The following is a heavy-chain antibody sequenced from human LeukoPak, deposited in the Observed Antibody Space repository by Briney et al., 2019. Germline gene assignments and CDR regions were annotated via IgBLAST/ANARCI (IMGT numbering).Heavy chain of an antibody. D-gene: IGHD3-22*01. J-gene: IGHJ3*02. CDR1: GYTFSSYD. CDR2: MNPNSGNT. CDR3: ARAFSSGYHSYDAFDI. Sequence: ASVKVSCKASGYTFSSYDINWVRQATGQGLEWMGWMNPNSGNTGYAQKFQGRVTMTRNISITTAYMELSSLRSEDTAVYYCARAFSSGYHSYDAFDIWGQGTVVTVSS. V-gene: IGHV1-8*01.